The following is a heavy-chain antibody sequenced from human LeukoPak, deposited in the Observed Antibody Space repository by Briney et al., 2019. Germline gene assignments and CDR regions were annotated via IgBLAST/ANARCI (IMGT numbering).Heavy chain of an antibody. Sequence: PGGSLRLSCAASGFTFSSYAMHWVRQAPGKGLEWVSGISGRGGSTYYADSVKGRFTISRDNSKNTLYLQMSGLRAEDTAIYFCVKELGTIEPRQGDYWGQGTLVTVSS. CDR2: ISGRGGST. V-gene: IGHV3-23*01. D-gene: IGHD4/OR15-4a*01. J-gene: IGHJ4*02. CDR1: GFTFSSYA. CDR3: VKELGTIEPRQGDY.